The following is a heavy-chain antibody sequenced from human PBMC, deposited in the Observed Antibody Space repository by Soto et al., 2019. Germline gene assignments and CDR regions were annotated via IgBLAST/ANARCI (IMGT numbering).Heavy chain of an antibody. CDR1: GFTFSSYG. J-gene: IGHJ4*02. CDR3: ARDQSMGYSSSWPNYYFDY. D-gene: IGHD6-13*01. Sequence: GGSLRLSCAASGFTFSSYGMHWVRQAPGKGLEWVAVIWYDGSNKYYADSVKGRFTISRDNSKNTLYLQMNSLRAEDTAVYYCARDQSMGYSSSWPNYYFDYWGQGTLVTVSS. CDR2: IWYDGSNK. V-gene: IGHV3-33*01.